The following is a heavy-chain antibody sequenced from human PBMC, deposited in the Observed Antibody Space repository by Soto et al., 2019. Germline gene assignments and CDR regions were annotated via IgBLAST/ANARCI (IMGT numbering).Heavy chain of an antibody. V-gene: IGHV3-53*01. CDR2: IYANKFGANN. D-gene: IGHD4-17*01. CDR1: GLSVSDNF. J-gene: IGHJ6*02. Sequence: PGGSLRLSCAAAGLSVSDNFMSWVRQAPGKGLQWVSIIYANKFGANNYYEDSVRGRFTISRDNSKKMLYLQMNSLIPEDMAVYYGAKGLYGEHSFYFRALEGWGQGTPVTFSS. CDR3: AKGLYGEHSFYFRALEG.